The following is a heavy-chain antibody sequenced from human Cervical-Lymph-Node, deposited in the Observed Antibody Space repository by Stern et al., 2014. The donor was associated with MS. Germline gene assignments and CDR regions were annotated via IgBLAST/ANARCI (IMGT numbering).Heavy chain of an antibody. CDR2: ISWNSVNI. Sequence: VQLVQSGGGLVQPGRSLRLACAASGFTFDDFAMHWVRQTPGKDLEWVSGISWNSVNIAYADSVKGRFTISRDNTKNSLYLQLNSLRAEDTALYFCAKGVEDGYNPAYFDYWGRGTLVTVSP. V-gene: IGHV3-9*01. CDR3: AKGVEDGYNPAYFDY. J-gene: IGHJ4*02. CDR1: GFTFDDFA. D-gene: IGHD5-24*01.